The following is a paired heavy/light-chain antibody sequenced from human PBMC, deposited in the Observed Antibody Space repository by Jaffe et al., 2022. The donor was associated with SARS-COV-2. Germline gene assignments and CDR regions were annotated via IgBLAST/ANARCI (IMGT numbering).Heavy chain of an antibody. CDR1: GGPINSGSYY. J-gene: IGHJ4*01. CDR3: ARSRMRYQRAFDS. V-gene: IGHV4-61*02. Sequence: QVQLQESGPGLVKPSQTLSLTCTVSGGPINSGSYYWTWIRQPAGRGLEWVGRIYSNGNTAYNPSLKSRVTISVDMSKSQFSLELTSVTTADTAVYYCARSRMRYQRAFDSWGHGILVTVSS. CDR2: IYSNGNT. D-gene: IGHD2-2*01.
Light chain of an antibody. Sequence: QSVLTQPPSASGTPGQRVIISCSGNNSNVGRNSVSWYQQFPGTAPKLLIYDYNLRPSGVPDRFSGSKSGTSASLAISGLQSEDEADYYCASWDDSLTGVHVFGSGTQVTVL. V-gene: IGLV1-44*01. CDR2: DYN. CDR3: ASWDDSLTGVHV. J-gene: IGLJ1*01. CDR1: NSNVGRNS.